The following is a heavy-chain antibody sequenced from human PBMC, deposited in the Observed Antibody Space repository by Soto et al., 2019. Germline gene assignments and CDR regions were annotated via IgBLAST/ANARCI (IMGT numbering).Heavy chain of an antibody. V-gene: IGHV4-4*02. D-gene: IGHD6-19*01. CDR2: IFQSGST. CDR3: ARGRGRYSSGWSWFDP. Sequence: SETLSLTCDVSGGTITSPDWWTWVRQPPGKGLEWIGEIFQSGSTNSTPSLESRVTISVDKSKNQFSLTLTSVTAADTAVYFCARGRGRYSSGWSWFDPWGQGILVTVSS. J-gene: IGHJ5*02. CDR1: GGTITSPDW.